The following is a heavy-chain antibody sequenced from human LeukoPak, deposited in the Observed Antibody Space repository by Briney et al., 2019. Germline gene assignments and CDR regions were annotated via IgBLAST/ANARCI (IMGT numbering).Heavy chain of an antibody. V-gene: IGHV4-59*01. J-gene: IGHJ4*02. D-gene: IGHD3-22*01. CDR1: GGSISSYY. CDR2: IYHSGST. Sequence: SETLSLTCTVSGGSISSYYWSWIRQPPGKGLEWIGYIYHSGSTYYNPSLKSRVTISVDTSKNQFSLKLSSVTAADTAVYYCARGWGYYDSSGYYGWGQGTLVTVSS. CDR3: ARGWGYYDSSGYYG.